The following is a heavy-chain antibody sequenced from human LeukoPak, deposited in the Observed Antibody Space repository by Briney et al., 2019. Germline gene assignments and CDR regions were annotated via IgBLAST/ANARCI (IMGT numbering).Heavy chain of an antibody. V-gene: IGHV1-18*01. CDR3: ATGYGDYGSGSYSWFDP. Sequence: ASVKVSCKASGYTFTSYGISWVRQAPGQGLEWMGWISAYNGNTNYAQKLQGRVTMTTDTSTSTAYMELRSLRSDDTAVYYCATGYGDYGSGSYSWFDPWGQGTLVTVSS. CDR2: ISAYNGNT. J-gene: IGHJ5*02. D-gene: IGHD3-10*01. CDR1: GYTFTSYG.